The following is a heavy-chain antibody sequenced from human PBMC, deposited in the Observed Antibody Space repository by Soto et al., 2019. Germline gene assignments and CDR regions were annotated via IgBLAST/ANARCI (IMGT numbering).Heavy chain of an antibody. D-gene: IGHD6-13*01. CDR3: ATDGAAGAVTGV. V-gene: IGHV3-21*06. Sequence: EVQLVESGGGLVKPGGSLRLSCTASGLIFSNYGMNWVRQAAGKRPEWVSSISSGGEYIDYADSVKGRLTISRDNANNILYLQLTSLGVEDTAVYYCATDGAAGAVTGVWDQGTTVTVSS. CDR1: GLIFSNYG. J-gene: IGHJ6*02. CDR2: ISSGGEYI.